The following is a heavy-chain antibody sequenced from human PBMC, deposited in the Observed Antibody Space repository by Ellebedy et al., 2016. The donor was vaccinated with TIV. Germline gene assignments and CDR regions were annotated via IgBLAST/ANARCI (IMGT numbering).Heavy chain of an antibody. Sequence: GESLKISCAASGFTLSNYWMHWVRQAPGKGLVWVSRINSYGSNTSYVDSVKGRFTISRDSAKNTLYLQMNSLRAEDTAVYYCARGVVGAGNGNEYWGRGTLVTVSS. V-gene: IGHV3-74*01. J-gene: IGHJ4*02. D-gene: IGHD2-15*01. CDR2: INSYGSNT. CDR3: ARGVVGAGNGNEY. CDR1: GFTLSNYW.